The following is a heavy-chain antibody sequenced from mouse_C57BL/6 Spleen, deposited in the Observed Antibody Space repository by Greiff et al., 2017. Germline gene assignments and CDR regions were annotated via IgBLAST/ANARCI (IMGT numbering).Heavy chain of an antibody. Sequence: VQLKESGGDLVKPGGSLKLSCAASGFTFSSYGMSWVRQTPDKRLEWVATISSGGSYTYYPDSVKGRFTISRDNAKNTLYLQMSSLKSEDTAMYYCARHNYGSSYLYFDYWGQGTTLTVSS. CDR3: ARHNYGSSYLYFDY. CDR1: GFTFSSYG. V-gene: IGHV5-6*01. D-gene: IGHD1-1*01. J-gene: IGHJ2*01. CDR2: ISSGGSYT.